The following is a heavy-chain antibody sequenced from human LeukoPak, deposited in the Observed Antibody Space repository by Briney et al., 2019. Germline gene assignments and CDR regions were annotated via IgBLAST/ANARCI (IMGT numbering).Heavy chain of an antibody. CDR3: AKELSTRMDPAALRAFDY. D-gene: IGHD5/OR15-5a*01. V-gene: IGHV3-21*04. Sequence: PGGSLRLSCAASGFTFSSYSMNWVRQAPGKGLEWVSSISSSSSYIYYADSVKGRFTISRDNAKNSLYLHINSLRAEDTALYYCAKELSTRMDPAALRAFDYWGQGTLVTVSS. CDR1: GFTFSSYS. CDR2: ISSSSSYI. J-gene: IGHJ4*02.